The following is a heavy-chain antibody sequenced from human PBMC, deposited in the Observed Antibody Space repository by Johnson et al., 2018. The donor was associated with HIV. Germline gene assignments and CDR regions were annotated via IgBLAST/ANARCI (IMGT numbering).Heavy chain of an antibody. J-gene: IGHJ3*02. CDR2: ISYDGSNK. V-gene: IGHV3-30*18. CDR1: GFTFSSYG. D-gene: IGHD2-2*01. Sequence: QVQLVESGGGVVQPGRSLRLSCAASGFTFSSYGMHWVRQAPGKGLEWVAVISYDGSNKYYADSVKGRFTISRDNSKNTLYLQMNGLRTEDTAVYYCAKDQASSLNAFDIWGQGTMVTVSS. CDR3: AKDQASSLNAFDI.